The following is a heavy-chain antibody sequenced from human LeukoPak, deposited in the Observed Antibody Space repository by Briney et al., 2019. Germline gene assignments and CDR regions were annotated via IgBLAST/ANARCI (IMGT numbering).Heavy chain of an antibody. J-gene: IGHJ3*02. D-gene: IGHD3-10*01. V-gene: IGHV4-59*08. CDR1: GGSISSYY. CDR2: IYYSGST. Sequence: SETLSLTCTVSGGSISSYYWSWTRQPPGKGLEWIGYIYYSGSTNYNPSLKSRVTISVDTSKNQFSLKLSSVTAADTAVYYCVRHRGSGSYLTHAFDIWGQGTMVTVSS. CDR3: VRHRGSGSYLTHAFDI.